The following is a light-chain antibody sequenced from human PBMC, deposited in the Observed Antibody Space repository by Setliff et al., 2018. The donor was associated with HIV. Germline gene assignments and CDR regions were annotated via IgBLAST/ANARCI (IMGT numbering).Light chain of an antibody. CDR3: KSYAASSTPYA. CDR2: DVS. CDR1: SSDVGAYNY. J-gene: IGLJ1*01. V-gene: IGLV2-14*01. Sequence: QSALTQPASVSGSPGQSITISCTGTSSDVGAYNYVSWYQQHPGKAPKLIIYDVSDRPSGVSRRFSGSKSGNTASLTISGLQAEDEADYYCKSYAASSTPYAFGTGTKVTVL.